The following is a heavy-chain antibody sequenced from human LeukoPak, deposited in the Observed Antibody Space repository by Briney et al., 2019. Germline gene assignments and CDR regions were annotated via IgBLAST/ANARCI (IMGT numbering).Heavy chain of an antibody. CDR1: GYTLTGYY. J-gene: IGHJ4*02. V-gene: IGHV1-2*02. CDR3: ARDGVYSSGWFEFDY. Sequence: SVKVSCKASGYTLTGYYMHWVRQAPGQGLEWMGWINPNSGGTNYAQKFQGRVTMTRDTSISTAYMELSRLRSDDTAVYYCARDGVYSSGWFEFDYWGQGTLVTVSS. CDR2: INPNSGGT. D-gene: IGHD6-19*01.